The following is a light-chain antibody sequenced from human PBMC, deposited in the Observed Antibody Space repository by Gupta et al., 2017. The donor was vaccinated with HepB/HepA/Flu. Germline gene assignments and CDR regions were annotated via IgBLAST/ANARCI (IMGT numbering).Light chain of an antibody. Sequence: EIVLTQSPGTLSLSPGERATLSCRASQSISSNYLAWYQQRPGQAPRLLIYITSDRATGVPDRFSGGGSGTDFTLTISRLEPEDFAVYYCQQYGSSPFTFGQGTKLETK. CDR2: ITS. CDR3: QQYGSSPFT. J-gene: IGKJ2*01. CDR1: QSISSNY. V-gene: IGKV3-20*01.